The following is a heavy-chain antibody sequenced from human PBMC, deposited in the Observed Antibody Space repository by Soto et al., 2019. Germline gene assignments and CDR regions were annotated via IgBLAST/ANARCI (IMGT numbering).Heavy chain of an antibody. D-gene: IGHD6-13*01. V-gene: IGHV1-69*13. CDR2: IIPIFGTA. Sequence: ASVKVSCKASGGTFSSYAISWVRQAPGQGLEWMGGIIPIFGTANYAQKFQGRVTITADESTSTAYMELSSLRSEDTAVYYCARVEAAAGRGAFDIWGQGTMVTVSS. J-gene: IGHJ3*02. CDR3: ARVEAAAGRGAFDI. CDR1: GGTFSSYA.